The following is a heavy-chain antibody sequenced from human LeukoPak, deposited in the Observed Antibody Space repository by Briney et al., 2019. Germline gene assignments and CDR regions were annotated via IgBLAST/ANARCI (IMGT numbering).Heavy chain of an antibody. D-gene: IGHD2-2*01. J-gene: IGHJ5*02. Sequence: GGSLRLSCAASGFTFSSYWMHWVRQPPGKGLVWVSRINSDGSSTSYADSVKGRFTISRDNAKNTLYLQMNSLRAEDTAVYYCAKHGSSTGWPINWFDPWGQATLVTVSS. CDR2: INSDGSST. V-gene: IGHV3-74*01. CDR3: AKHGSSTGWPINWFDP. CDR1: GFTFSSYW.